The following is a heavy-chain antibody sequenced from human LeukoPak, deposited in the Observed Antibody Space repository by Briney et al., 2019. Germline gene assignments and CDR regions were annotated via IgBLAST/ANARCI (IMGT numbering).Heavy chain of an antibody. D-gene: IGHD6-25*01. J-gene: IGHJ6*02. CDR3: ARVVMFGWGIAALRDYYYYGMDV. Sequence: GGSLRLSCAASGITFSSYGMGWVRQAPVKGLEWVSAITGGGDTTYYADSVKGRFTISRDNSKNTLFLQMNSLRADDTAVYYCARVVMFGWGIAALRDYYYYGMDVWGQGTTVTVSS. CDR1: GITFSSYG. CDR2: ITGGGDTT. V-gene: IGHV3-23*01.